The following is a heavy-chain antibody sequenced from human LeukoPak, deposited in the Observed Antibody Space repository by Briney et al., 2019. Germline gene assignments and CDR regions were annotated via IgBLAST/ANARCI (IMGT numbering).Heavy chain of an antibody. J-gene: IGHJ4*02. V-gene: IGHV3-74*01. CDR3: ARYRSLWGGYFDY. D-gene: IGHD3-16*01. CDR2: INGDGRAT. Sequence: GGSLRLSCAASGFTFSSYAMHWVRQAPGKGLVWVSRINGDGRATYYADSLKGRFTISRDNSKNTLYLQMNSLRAEDTAVYYCARYRSLWGGYFDYWGQGTLVTVSS. CDR1: GFTFSSYA.